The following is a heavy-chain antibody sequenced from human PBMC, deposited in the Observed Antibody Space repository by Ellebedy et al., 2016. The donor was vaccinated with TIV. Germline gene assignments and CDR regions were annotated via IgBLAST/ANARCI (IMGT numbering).Heavy chain of an antibody. Sequence: ASVKVSXKASGYTFTGYYMHWVRQAPGQGLEWMGWINPNSGGTNYAQKFQGRVTITRDTSASTAYMELSSLRSEDTAVYYCARDFGYGYSPFDYWGQGTLVTVSS. CDR2: INPNSGGT. CDR1: GYTFTGYY. J-gene: IGHJ4*02. D-gene: IGHD5-18*01. V-gene: IGHV1-2*02. CDR3: ARDFGYGYSPFDY.